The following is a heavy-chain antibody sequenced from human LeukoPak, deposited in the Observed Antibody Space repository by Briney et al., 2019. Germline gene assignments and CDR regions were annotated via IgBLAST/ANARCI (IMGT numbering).Heavy chain of an antibody. CDR3: AREANYYSSGWMANYYGMDV. V-gene: IGHV4-4*07. CDR2: IYTSGST. J-gene: IGHJ6*02. D-gene: IGHD6-19*01. Sequence: KPSEILSLTCTVSGGSISSYYWSWIRQPAGKGLEWIGRIYTSGSTNYNPSLKSRVTMTVDTSKNQFSLKLSSVTAADTAVYYCAREANYYSSGWMANYYGMDVWAKGPRSPSP. CDR1: GGSISSYY.